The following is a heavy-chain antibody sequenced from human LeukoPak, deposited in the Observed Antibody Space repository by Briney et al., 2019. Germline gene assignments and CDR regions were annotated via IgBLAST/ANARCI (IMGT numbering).Heavy chain of an antibody. J-gene: IGHJ4*02. D-gene: IGHD2-21*02. CDR2: IFYSGST. V-gene: IGHV4-59*04. CDR1: GGSISSYY. Sequence: SETLSLTCTVSGGSISSYYWSWIRQPPGKGLEWIGNIFYSGSTYYNPSLKSRVTISVDTSKNQFSLRLSSVTAADTAVYYCAGLVVVTATIDYWGQGTLVTVSS. CDR3: AGLVVVTATIDY.